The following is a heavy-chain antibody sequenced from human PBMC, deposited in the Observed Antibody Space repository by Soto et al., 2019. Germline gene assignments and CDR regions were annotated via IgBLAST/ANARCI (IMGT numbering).Heavy chain of an antibody. J-gene: IGHJ4*02. CDR1: GFTVSSNY. CDR3: ASITMIVVVITTGGDY. Sequence: GGSLRLSCGASGFTVSSNYMSWVRQAPGTGLEWVSAISGSGGSTYYADSVKGRFTISRDNSKNTLYLQMNSLRAEDTAVYYCASITMIVVVITTGGDYWGQGTLVTVSS. CDR2: ISGSGGST. V-gene: IGHV3-23*01. D-gene: IGHD3-22*01.